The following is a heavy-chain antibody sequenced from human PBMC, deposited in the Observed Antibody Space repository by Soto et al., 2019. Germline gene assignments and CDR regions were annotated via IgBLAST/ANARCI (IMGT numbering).Heavy chain of an antibody. CDR2: IYYSGST. D-gene: IGHD1-26*01. CDR1: GGSISSYY. CDR3: AIRSGSYFSTIFDD. Sequence: PSETLSLTCTVSGGSISSYYWSWIRQPPGKGLEWIGYIYYSGSTNYNPSLKSRVTISVDTSKNQFSLKLSSVTAADTAVYYCAIRSGSYFSTIFDDWGQGTLVTVAS. V-gene: IGHV4-59*08. J-gene: IGHJ4*02.